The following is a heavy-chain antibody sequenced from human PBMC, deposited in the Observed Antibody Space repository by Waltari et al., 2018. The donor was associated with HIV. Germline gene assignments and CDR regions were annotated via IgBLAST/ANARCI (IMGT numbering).Heavy chain of an antibody. J-gene: IGHJ5*02. CDR1: EYNSTMYA. D-gene: IGHD3-10*01. Sequence: QVQLVQSGAEVKTPGASVKVSCKASEYNSTMYAMHWLRQAPGQGFEWMGWINPDKGNTKYSQRFQDRVTITRDTSASTVYMDLMTLRSEDTAVYYCARDVDRGRGNWFDPWGQGTLVTVSS. CDR2: INPDKGNT. CDR3: ARDVDRGRGNWFDP. V-gene: IGHV1-3*01.